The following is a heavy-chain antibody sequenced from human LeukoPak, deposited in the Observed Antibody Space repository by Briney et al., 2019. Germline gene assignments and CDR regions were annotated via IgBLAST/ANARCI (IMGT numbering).Heavy chain of an antibody. Sequence: GESLKISCKGSGYSFAYYWIGWVRQMPGKGLEWMGIIYPDDSNTIYSPSFQGQVTISADKSSSTASLEWSSLKASDTAMYYCARQGAAGTYYYYYMDVWGKGTTVTVSS. V-gene: IGHV5-51*01. D-gene: IGHD6-13*01. CDR3: ARQGAAGTYYYYYMDV. CDR2: IYPDDSNT. J-gene: IGHJ6*03. CDR1: GYSFAYYW.